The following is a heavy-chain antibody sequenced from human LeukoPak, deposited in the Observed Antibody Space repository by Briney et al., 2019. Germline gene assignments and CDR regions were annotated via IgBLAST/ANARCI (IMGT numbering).Heavy chain of an antibody. CDR2: ITSSGSTI. Sequence: GGSLRLSCAASGFTFSSYEMNWVRQAPGKGLEWVSYITSSGSTIYYADSVKGRFTISRDNAKNSLYLQMNSLRAEDTAFYYCATARRGSSYYFDYWGQGTLVTVSS. V-gene: IGHV3-48*03. CDR3: ATARRGSSYYFDY. J-gene: IGHJ4*02. D-gene: IGHD3-10*01. CDR1: GFTFSSYE.